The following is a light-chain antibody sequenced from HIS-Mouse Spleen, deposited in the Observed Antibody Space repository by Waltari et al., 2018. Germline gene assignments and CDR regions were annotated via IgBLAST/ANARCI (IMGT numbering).Light chain of an antibody. CDR3: QQLNSYPLYT. J-gene: IGKJ2*01. CDR2: AAS. Sequence: DIQLTQSPSFLSASVGDRVTITCRARQGISSYLARYQQKPGKAPKLLIYAASTLQSGVPSMFSGSGSGTEFTLTISSLQPEDFTTYYCQQLNSYPLYTFGQGTKLEIK. CDR1: QGISSY. V-gene: IGKV1-9*01.